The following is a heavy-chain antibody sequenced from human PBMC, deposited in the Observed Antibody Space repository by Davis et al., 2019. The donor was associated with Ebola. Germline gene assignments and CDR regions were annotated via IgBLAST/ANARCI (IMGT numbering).Heavy chain of an antibody. CDR1: GGSISSYY. Sequence: SETLSLTCTVSGGSISSYYWSWIRQPPGKGLEWIGYIYYSGSTNYNPSLKSRVTISVDTSKNQLSLKLTSVTAADTAVYYRAREVADEHFYYGMDVWGQGTTVTVSS. J-gene: IGHJ6*02. CDR3: AREVADEHFYYGMDV. V-gene: IGHV4-59*01. CDR2: IYYSGST. D-gene: IGHD6-19*01.